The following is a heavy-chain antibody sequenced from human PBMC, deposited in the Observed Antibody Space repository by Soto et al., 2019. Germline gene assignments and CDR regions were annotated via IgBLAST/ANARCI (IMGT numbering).Heavy chain of an antibody. J-gene: IGHJ5*02. CDR2: IYYSGST. CDR1: AFSISSSSYY. Sequence: SETLSLTCTVAAFSISSSSYYWARIRQPPGKGLEWIGSIYYSGSTYYNPSLKSRVTISVDTSKNQFSLKLSSVTAADTAVYYCARQGGPISIFGVVIDTNWFDLWVQGTLVTVSS. V-gene: IGHV4-39*01. CDR3: ARQGGPISIFGVVIDTNWFDL. D-gene: IGHD3-3*01.